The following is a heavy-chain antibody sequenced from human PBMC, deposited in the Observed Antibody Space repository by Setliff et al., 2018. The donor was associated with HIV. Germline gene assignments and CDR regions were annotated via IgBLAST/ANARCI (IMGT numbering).Heavy chain of an antibody. D-gene: IGHD2-2*01. V-gene: IGHV1-69*05. CDR1: GGTFSGYA. CDR3: RWGPAAIWDAFDI. J-gene: IGHJ3*02. CDR2: IIPIFGTA. Sequence: ASVKVSCKASGGTFSGYAISWVRQAPGQGLEWMGGIIPIFGTANYAQKFQGRVTITTDESTSTAYMELSSLRSEDTAVYYCRWGPAAIWDAFDIWGQGTMVTVSS.